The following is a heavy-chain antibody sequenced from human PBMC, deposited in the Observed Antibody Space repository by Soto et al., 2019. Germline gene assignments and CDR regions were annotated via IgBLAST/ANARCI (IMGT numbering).Heavy chain of an antibody. CDR3: ARVGYYYDSSGYLYTDPYRGNKNAFDY. CDR2: ISAYNGNT. Sequence: ASVKVSCKASGYTFTSYGISWVRQAPGQGLEWMGWISAYNGNTNYAQKLQGRVTMTTDTSTSTAYMELRSLRSDDTAVYYCARVGYYYDSSGYLYTDPYRGNKNAFDYWG. D-gene: IGHD3-22*01. J-gene: IGHJ4*01. CDR1: GYTFTSYG. V-gene: IGHV1-18*01.